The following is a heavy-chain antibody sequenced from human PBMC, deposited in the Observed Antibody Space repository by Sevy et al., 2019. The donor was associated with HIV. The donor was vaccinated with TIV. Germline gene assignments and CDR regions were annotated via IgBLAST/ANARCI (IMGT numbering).Heavy chain of an antibody. Sequence: ASVKVSCKASGYTFTSYDINWVRQATGQGLEWMGWMNPNSGNTGYAQKFQGRVTMTRNTSISTAYMELSSLRSEDTAVYYCATSLRYFDWPFDYWGQGTLVTVSS. CDR2: MNPNSGNT. V-gene: IGHV1-8*01. CDR3: ATSLRYFDWPFDY. J-gene: IGHJ4*02. CDR1: GYTFTSYD. D-gene: IGHD3-9*01.